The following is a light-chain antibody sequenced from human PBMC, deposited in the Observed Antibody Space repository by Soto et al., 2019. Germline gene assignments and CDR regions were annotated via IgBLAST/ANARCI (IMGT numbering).Light chain of an antibody. CDR2: KTS. CDR3: QQYNSYSIFT. CDR1: QSVNSW. V-gene: IGKV1-5*03. Sequence: DIQMTQSPSTLSASVGDTVIITCRTSQSVNSWLAWYQQKPGKAPKLLIYKTSSLESGVPSRFSGSGSGTEFTLTITSLQPDDFATYYCQQYNSYSIFTFGPGTKVDIK. J-gene: IGKJ3*01.